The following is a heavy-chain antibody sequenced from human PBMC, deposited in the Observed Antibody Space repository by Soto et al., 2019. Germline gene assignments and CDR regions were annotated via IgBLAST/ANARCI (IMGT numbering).Heavy chain of an antibody. CDR1: GFTFSSYG. J-gene: IGHJ3*02. Sequence: QVQLVESGGGVVQPGRSLRLSCAASGFTFSSYGMHWVRQAPGKGLEWVALISYDGSNKYYADSVKGRFTISRDNSKNTPYLQMNSVRTEDTAVYYCAKVLGHGGRGAFEIWGQGKMVTVYS. CDR2: ISYDGSNK. D-gene: IGHD7-27*01. V-gene: IGHV3-30*18. CDR3: AKVLGHGGRGAFEI.